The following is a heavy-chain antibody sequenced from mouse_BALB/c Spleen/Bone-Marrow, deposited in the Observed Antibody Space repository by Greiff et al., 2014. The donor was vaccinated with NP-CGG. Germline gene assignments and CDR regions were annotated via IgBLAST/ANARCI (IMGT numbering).Heavy chain of an antibody. CDR2: IYPGDGDT. D-gene: IGHD4-1*01. Sequence: QVQLKESGAELVRPGSSVKISCKASGYAFSSYWMNWVKQRPGQGLEWIGQIYPGDGDTNYYGNFKDKATLTTDKSSTTAYMQLSSLTSEDSAVYSCARGGRLTGYYFDYWGQGTTLTVSS. J-gene: IGHJ2*01. CDR3: ARGGRLTGYYFDY. CDR1: GYAFSSYW. V-gene: IGHV1-80*01.